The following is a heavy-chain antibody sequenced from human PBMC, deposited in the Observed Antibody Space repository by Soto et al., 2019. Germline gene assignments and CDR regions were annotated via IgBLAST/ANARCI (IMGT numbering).Heavy chain of an antibody. D-gene: IGHD3-3*01. V-gene: IGHV4-39*07. CDR2: INYSGST. CDR3: ARGYYDFWSGSLYYYYYGMDV. CDR1: GGSISSSSYY. Sequence: SETLSLTCTVSGGSISSSSYYWGWIRQPPGKGLEWIGSINYSGSTNYNPSLKSRVTISVDTSKNQFSLKLSSVTAADTAVYYCARGYYDFWSGSLYYYYYGMDVWGQGTTVTVSS. J-gene: IGHJ6*02.